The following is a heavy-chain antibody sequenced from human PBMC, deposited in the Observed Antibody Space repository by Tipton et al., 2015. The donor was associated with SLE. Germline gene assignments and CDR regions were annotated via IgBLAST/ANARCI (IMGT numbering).Heavy chain of an antibody. Sequence: SLRLSCAASGFTFSSYAMGWVRQAPGRGLEWVANIKQDGSEKYYVDSVKGRFTISRDNAKNSLYLQMNSLRAEDTAVYYCARERHIVVVIAMGAFDIWGQGTMVTVSS. V-gene: IGHV3-7*01. CDR3: ARERHIVVVIAMGAFDI. D-gene: IGHD2-21*01. J-gene: IGHJ3*02. CDR2: IKQDGSEK. CDR1: GFTFSSYA.